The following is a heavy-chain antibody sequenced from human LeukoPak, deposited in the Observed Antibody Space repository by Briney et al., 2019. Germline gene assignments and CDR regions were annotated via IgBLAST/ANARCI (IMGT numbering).Heavy chain of an antibody. CDR2: MSGSGGSR. Sequence: GGSLRLSCAASGFSFSSYAMSWVRQAPGKGLEWVSAMSGSGGSRYYADSVKGRFTISRDNSKNTLYVQMNSLRAEDTALYYCARDANHGDYARGAFDIWGQGTMVTVSS. CDR1: GFSFSSYA. J-gene: IGHJ3*02. CDR3: ARDANHGDYARGAFDI. V-gene: IGHV3-23*01. D-gene: IGHD4-17*01.